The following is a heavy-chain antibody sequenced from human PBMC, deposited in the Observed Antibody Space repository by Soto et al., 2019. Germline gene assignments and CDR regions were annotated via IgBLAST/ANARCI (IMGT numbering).Heavy chain of an antibody. CDR3: ARATYSVWINLDY. CDR2: ISAYNGNT. CDR1: GYTFTSYG. D-gene: IGHD6-13*01. J-gene: IGHJ4*02. Sequence: QVQLVQSGAAVKKPGASVKVSCKASGYTFTSYGISWVRQAPGQGLAWIGWISAYNGNTNYAQKLQGRVTMTTDTSTITAYMELRSLRSADTAVYYCARATYSVWINLDYWGQGTLVTVSS. V-gene: IGHV1-18*04.